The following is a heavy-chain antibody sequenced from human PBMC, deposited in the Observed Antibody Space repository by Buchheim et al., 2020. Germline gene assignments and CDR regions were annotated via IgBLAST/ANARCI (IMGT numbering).Heavy chain of an antibody. CDR3: AKCMYSGYDWIAAAGSFDY. D-gene: IGHD5-12*01. CDR2: ISGSGGST. CDR1: GFTFSSYA. Sequence: EVQLVESGGGLVQPGGSLRLSCAASGFTFSSYAMSWVRQAPGKGLEWVSAISGSGGSTYYADSVKGRFTIARDHSKNTLYLQMNSLRAEDTAVYYCAKCMYSGYDWIAAAGSFDYWGQGTL. V-gene: IGHV3-23*04. J-gene: IGHJ4*02.